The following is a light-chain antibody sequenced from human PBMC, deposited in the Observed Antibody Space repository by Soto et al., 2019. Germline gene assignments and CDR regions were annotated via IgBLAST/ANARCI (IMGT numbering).Light chain of an antibody. Sequence: QSVLTQPPSASGTPGQRVSISCSGSSSNIGSNYVYWYQQVPVTTPKLLIYRNNQRPSGVPDRFSGSKSGTSASLAISGLRSEDEADYYWAVGDDSLSGREVFGGGTKVTVL. V-gene: IGLV1-47*01. CDR3: AVGDDSLSGREV. CDR2: RNN. CDR1: SSNIGSNY. J-gene: IGLJ2*01.